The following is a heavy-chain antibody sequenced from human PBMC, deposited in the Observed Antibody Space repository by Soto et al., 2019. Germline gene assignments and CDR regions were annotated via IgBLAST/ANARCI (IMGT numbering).Heavy chain of an antibody. CDR3: AKDPQYDFWSGYYNFAMDV. CDR2: IGGSGEST. CDR1: GFTFSSYA. Sequence: GGSLRLSCSASGFTFSSYAMDWVRQAPGKGLEWVSGIGGSGESTYYPDSVKGRFTISRDNSKNTLYLEMNSLRVEDTAVYYCAKDPQYDFWSGYYNFAMDVWGHGTTVTVSS. V-gene: IGHV3-23*01. D-gene: IGHD3-3*01. J-gene: IGHJ6*02.